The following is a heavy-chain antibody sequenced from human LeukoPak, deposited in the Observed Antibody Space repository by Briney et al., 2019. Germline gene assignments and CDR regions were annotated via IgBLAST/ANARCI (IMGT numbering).Heavy chain of an antibody. CDR3: ARDTGIAVAGSNY. V-gene: IGHV3-53*01. Sequence: PGGSLRLSCATSGFTVSSNYMSWVRQAPGKGLEWVSVIYSGGSTYYADSVKGRFTISRDSSKNTLYLQMNSLRAEDTAVYYCARDTGIAVAGSNYWGQGTLVTVSS. CDR2: IYSGGST. J-gene: IGHJ4*02. D-gene: IGHD6-19*01. CDR1: GFTVSSNY.